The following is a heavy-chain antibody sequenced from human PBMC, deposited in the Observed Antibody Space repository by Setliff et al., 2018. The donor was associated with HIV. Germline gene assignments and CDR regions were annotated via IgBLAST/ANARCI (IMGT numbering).Heavy chain of an antibody. CDR3: ARDYIHVFDI. CDR1: GYTFTDNY. V-gene: IGHV1-2*02. CDR2: INSASGGT. Sequence: GASVKVSCKASGYTFTDNYIHWVRQAPGQGLEWMAWINSASGGTNYAQNFQGRVTVTRDTSINTAYLEVNGLKSDDTAVYYCARDYIHVFDIWGQGTMVTVS. J-gene: IGHJ3*02.